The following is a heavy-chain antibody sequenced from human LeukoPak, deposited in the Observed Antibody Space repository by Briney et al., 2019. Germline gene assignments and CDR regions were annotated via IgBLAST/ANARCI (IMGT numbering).Heavy chain of an antibody. CDR1: GYTFTSYG. D-gene: IGHD2-2*02. CDR2: ISAYNGNT. V-gene: IGHV1-18*01. Sequence: ASVKVSCKASGYTFTSYGISWVRQAPGQGLEWMGWISAYNGNTNYAQKLQGRVTMTTDTSTSTAYMELRRLRSDDTAVYYCARDLRYCSSTSCYRQIGWFDRWGQGTLVTVSS. CDR3: ARDLRYCSSTSCYRQIGWFDR. J-gene: IGHJ5*02.